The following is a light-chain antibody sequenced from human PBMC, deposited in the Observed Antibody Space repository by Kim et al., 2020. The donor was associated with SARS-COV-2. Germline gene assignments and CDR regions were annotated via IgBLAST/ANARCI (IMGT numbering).Light chain of an antibody. Sequence: EIVLTQSPGTLSLSPGERATLSCRASQSVSSSYLAWYRQKPGQAPRLLIYGASSRATGIPDRFIGSGSGTDFTLTISRLEPEDFALYYFQQYGSSPWTVGRGTKVDIK. V-gene: IGKV3-20*01. CDR1: QSVSSSY. J-gene: IGKJ1*01. CDR2: GAS. CDR3: QQYGSSPWT.